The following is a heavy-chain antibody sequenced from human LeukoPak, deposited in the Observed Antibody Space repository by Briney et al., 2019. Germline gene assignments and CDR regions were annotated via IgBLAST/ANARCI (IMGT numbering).Heavy chain of an antibody. Sequence: PGGSLRLSCAASGFTFSSYAMHWVRQAPGKGLEWVAVISYDGSNKYYADSVKGRFTISRDNSKNTLYLQMNSLRAEDTAVYYCARGQPTRDAFDIWGQGTMVTVSS. CDR3: ARGQPTRDAFDI. V-gene: IGHV3-30-3*01. D-gene: IGHD4-11*01. J-gene: IGHJ3*02. CDR2: ISYDGSNK. CDR1: GFTFSSYA.